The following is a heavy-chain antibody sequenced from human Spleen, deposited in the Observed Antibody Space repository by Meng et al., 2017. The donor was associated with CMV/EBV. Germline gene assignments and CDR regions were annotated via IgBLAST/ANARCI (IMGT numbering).Heavy chain of an antibody. J-gene: IGHJ6*02. V-gene: IGHV1-46*01. D-gene: IGHD2-2*02. CDR2: INPSGGST. CDR1: GYTFTSYY. Sequence: ASVKVSCKASGYTFTSYYMHWVRQAPGQGLEWMGIINPSGGSTSYAQKFQGRVTMTRDTSTSTVYMELSSLRSEDTAVYYCARQVVPAAIRYGMDVWGQGTTVTVSS. CDR3: ARQVVPAAIRYGMDV.